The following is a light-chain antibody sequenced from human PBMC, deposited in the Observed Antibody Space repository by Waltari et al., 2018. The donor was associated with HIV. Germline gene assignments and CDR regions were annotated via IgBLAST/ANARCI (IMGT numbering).Light chain of an antibody. Sequence: IVLTQSPPTLSLSPGERATLSCVASQNVRSNHLAWYQQKPGLAPRLLVYDATNSAIGIPDTFSGRGSGTDFTLTSTSLEPEHFAVYYWQQYADSPVTFGPGTKVDV. CDR3: QQYADSPVT. CDR2: DAT. CDR1: QNVRSNH. V-gene: IGKV3D-20*01. J-gene: IGKJ3*01.